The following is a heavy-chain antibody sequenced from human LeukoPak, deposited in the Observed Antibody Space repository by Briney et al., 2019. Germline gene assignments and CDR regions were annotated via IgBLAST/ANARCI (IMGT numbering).Heavy chain of an antibody. V-gene: IGHV4-39*01. Sequence: SETLSLTCTVSGGSISSSSYYWGWIRQPPGKGLEWIGSIYYSGSTYYNPSLKSRVTISVDTSKNQFSLKLSSVTAADTAVYYCATHSTRIAVRPSDYYYYMDVWGKGTTVIVSS. CDR1: GGSISSSSYY. D-gene: IGHD6-6*01. J-gene: IGHJ6*03. CDR3: ATHSTRIAVRPSDYYYYMDV. CDR2: IYYSGST.